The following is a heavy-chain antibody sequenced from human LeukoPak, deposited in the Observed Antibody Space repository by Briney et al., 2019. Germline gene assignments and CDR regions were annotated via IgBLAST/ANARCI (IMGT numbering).Heavy chain of an antibody. CDR2: IYYSGYT. CDR1: GGSFSDYY. Sequence: SETLSLTCAVYGGSFSDYYWSWIRQPPGKGLKWIGNIYYSGYTTYSPSLKSRLTISIDTSKNQFSLRLSSVTAADTAVYYCANSNNYYDSSGYYYYFDYWGQGTLVTVSS. D-gene: IGHD3-22*01. V-gene: IGHV4-59*08. CDR3: ANSNNYYDSSGYYYYFDY. J-gene: IGHJ4*02.